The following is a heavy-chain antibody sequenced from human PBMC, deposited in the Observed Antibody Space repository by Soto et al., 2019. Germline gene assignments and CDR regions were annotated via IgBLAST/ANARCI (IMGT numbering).Heavy chain of an antibody. J-gene: IGHJ6*02. CDR2: INHSGST. Sequence: SETLSLTCAVYGGSFSGYYWSWIRQPPGKGLEWIGEINHSGSTNYNPSLKSRVTISVDTSKNQFSLKLSSVTAADTAVYYCARGGVLWFGESGRGMDVWGQGTTVTVSS. D-gene: IGHD3-10*01. CDR1: GGSFSGYY. CDR3: ARGGVLWFGESGRGMDV. V-gene: IGHV4-34*01.